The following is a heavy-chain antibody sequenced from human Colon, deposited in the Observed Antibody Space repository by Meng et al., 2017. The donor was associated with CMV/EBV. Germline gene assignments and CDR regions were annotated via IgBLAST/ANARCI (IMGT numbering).Heavy chain of an antibody. D-gene: IGHD1-26*01. CDR2: MSPKSGNT. J-gene: IGHJ5*02. CDR3: ARERGGGFDP. CDR1: GYSFSTYD. V-gene: IGHV1-8*01. Sequence: KSPCKASGYSFSTYDMNWGGQATGQGLEWLGWMSPKSGNTGYAQKFQGRVAMTRNTSISTAYMELSSLTSEDTAVYYCARERGGGFDPWGQGTLVTVSS.